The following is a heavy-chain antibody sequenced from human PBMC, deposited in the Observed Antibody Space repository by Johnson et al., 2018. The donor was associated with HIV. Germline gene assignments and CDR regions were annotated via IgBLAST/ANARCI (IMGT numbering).Heavy chain of an antibody. D-gene: IGHD2-2*01. J-gene: IGHJ3*02. CDR1: GFSVSSNY. CDR3: ASRCSSSSCSHGAFDI. Sequence: VQLVESGGGLVQPGGSLRLSCAASGFSVSSNYMTWVRQPPGKGLAWVSVIYRGGSTYYAGPVKGRFTISRDHAKNTLFLQMNSLRAEDTAVYYCASRCSSSSCSHGAFDIWGQGTVVTVSS. CDR2: IYRGGST. V-gene: IGHV3-66*01.